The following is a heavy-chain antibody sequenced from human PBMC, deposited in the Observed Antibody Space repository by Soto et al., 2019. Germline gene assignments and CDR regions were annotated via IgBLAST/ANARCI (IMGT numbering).Heavy chain of an antibody. D-gene: IGHD6-13*01. CDR2: ISGSGGST. CDR3: AKDTYSSSWNYYGMDV. J-gene: IGHJ6*02. Sequence: PGGSLRLSCAASGFTFSSYAMSWVHQAPGKGLEWVSAISGSGGSTYYADSVKGRFTISRDNSKNTLYLQMNSLRAEDTAVYYCAKDTYSSSWNYYGMDVWGQGTTVTVSS. V-gene: IGHV3-23*01. CDR1: GFTFSSYA.